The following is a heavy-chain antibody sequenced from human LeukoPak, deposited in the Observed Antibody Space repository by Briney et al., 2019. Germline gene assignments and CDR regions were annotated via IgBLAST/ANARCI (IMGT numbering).Heavy chain of an antibody. J-gene: IGHJ4*02. CDR2: ISGSGGST. V-gene: IGHV3-23*01. CDR3: AKRIQSAMATGY. D-gene: IGHD5-18*01. Sequence: WIRQPPGKGLEWVSDISGSGGSTYYADSVKGRFTISRDNSKNTLYLQMNSLRAEDTAVYYCAKRIQSAMATGYWGQGTLVTVSS.